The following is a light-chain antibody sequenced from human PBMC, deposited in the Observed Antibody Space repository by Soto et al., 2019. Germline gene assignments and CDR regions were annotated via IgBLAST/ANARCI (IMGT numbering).Light chain of an antibody. CDR2: KAS. J-gene: IGKJ2*01. Sequence: DIQMTQSPSTLSASVGDRVTITCRASQSIDSWVAWYQQKPGKAPKLLIYKASTLDSGVPSRFSGSGSGTEFTLTISSLQPDDFATYYCQHYDSYRYTFGQGTKVEIK. V-gene: IGKV1-5*03. CDR3: QHYDSYRYT. CDR1: QSIDSW.